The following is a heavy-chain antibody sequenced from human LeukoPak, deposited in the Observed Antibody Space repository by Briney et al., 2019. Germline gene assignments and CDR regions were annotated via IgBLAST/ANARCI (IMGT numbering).Heavy chain of an antibody. CDR2: ISGLGDNT. J-gene: IGHJ4*02. D-gene: IGHD6-13*01. CDR3: ARDLDSSSWYDY. Sequence: GGSLRLSCAASGFTFSSFAMSWVRQAPGKGLEWVSTISGLGDNTYYADSVKGRFTISRDNSKNTLYLQMNSLRAEDTAVYYCARDLDSSSWYDYWGQGTLVTVSS. V-gene: IGHV3-23*01. CDR1: GFTFSSFA.